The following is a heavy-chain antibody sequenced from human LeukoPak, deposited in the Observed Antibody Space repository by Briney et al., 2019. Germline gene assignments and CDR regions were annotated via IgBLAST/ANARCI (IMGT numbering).Heavy chain of an antibody. D-gene: IGHD1-7*01. J-gene: IGHJ4*02. CDR1: GYTFTSYD. CDR2: MSPNSGNT. V-gene: IGHV1-8*03. CDR3: ARGGRRITGTSDY. Sequence: ASVKVSCKASGYTFTSYDINWVRQATGQGLEWMGWMSPNSGNTGHAQKFQGRVTITRNTSISTAYMELSSLRSEDTAVYYCARGGRRITGTSDYWGQGTLVTVSS.